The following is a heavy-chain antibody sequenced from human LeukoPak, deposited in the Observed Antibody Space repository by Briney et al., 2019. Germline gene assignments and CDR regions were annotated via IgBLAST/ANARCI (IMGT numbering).Heavy chain of an antibody. CDR1: GFTFSSYA. V-gene: IGHV3-30-3*01. CDR2: ISYDGSNR. Sequence: GGSLRLSCAASGFTFSSYAMHWVRQAPGKGLERVAVISYDGSNRYYADSVKGRFTISRDNSKNTLYLQMNSLRAEDTAVYYCASGRAARPGYFDYWGQGTLVTVSS. J-gene: IGHJ4*02. CDR3: ASGRAARPGYFDY. D-gene: IGHD6-6*01.